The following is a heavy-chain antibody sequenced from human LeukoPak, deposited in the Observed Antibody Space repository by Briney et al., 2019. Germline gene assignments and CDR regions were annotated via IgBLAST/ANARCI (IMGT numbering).Heavy chain of an antibody. V-gene: IGHV3-48*03. CDR2: ISSSGSTI. CDR1: GFTFSSYE. D-gene: IGHD2-2*01. CDR3: ARGVVPAANVDFGFDY. J-gene: IGHJ4*02. Sequence: GGSLRLSCAASGFTFSSYEMNWDRQAPGKGLEWVSYISSSGSTIYYADSVKGRFTISRDNAKNSLYLQMNSLRAEDTAVYYCARGVVPAANVDFGFDYWGQGTLVTVSS.